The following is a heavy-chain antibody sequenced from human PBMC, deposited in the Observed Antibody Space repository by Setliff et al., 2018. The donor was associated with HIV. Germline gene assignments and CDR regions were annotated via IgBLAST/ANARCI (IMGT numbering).Heavy chain of an antibody. Sequence: PSETLSLTCTVSGGSIGSGSYYWTWIRQPAGKGLEWIGRIFYGGTTYYNPSLKSRVTISLDTSKNQFYLKLTSVTAADTAVYYRASAGSGTRAPPRYWGQGTLVTVSS. CDR2: IFYGGTT. V-gene: IGHV4-61*10. CDR3: ASAGSGTRAPPRY. CDR1: GGSIGSGSYY. D-gene: IGHD2-2*01. J-gene: IGHJ4*02.